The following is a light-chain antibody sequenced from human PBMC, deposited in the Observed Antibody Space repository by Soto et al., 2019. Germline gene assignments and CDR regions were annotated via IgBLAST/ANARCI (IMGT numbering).Light chain of an antibody. J-gene: IGKJ1*01. V-gene: IGKV1-6*01. CDR3: LQDIKYPWT. CDR2: GAS. Sequence: AIQMTQSPSSLSASVGDRVTLSCRASHGIGNDLGWYQQKPGKPPKVLIYGASNLQSGVPPRFSGSVSGTDFPLAISSLQTEYSATYYCLQDIKYPWTFGQGTKVAIK. CDR1: HGIGND.